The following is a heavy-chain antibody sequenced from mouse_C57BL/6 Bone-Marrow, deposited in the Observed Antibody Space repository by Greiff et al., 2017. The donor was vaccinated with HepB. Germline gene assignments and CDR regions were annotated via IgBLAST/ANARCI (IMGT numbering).Heavy chain of an antibody. J-gene: IGHJ1*03. D-gene: IGHD1-1*01. Sequence: DVQLVESGGGLVQPGGSLKLSCAASGFTFSDYGMAWVRQAPRKGPEWVAFISNLAYSIYYADTVTGRFTISRENAKNTLYLEMSSLRSEDTAMYYCARQTFITTVVATSWYFDVWGTGTTVTVSS. CDR2: ISNLAYSI. V-gene: IGHV5-15*01. CDR3: ARQTFITTVVATSWYFDV. CDR1: GFTFSDYG.